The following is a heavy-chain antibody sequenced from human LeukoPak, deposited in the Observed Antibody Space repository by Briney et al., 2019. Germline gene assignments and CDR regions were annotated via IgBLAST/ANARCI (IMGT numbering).Heavy chain of an antibody. V-gene: IGHV4-39*07. CDR1: GGSISSSSYY. D-gene: IGHD3-3*02. CDR2: MYYSGST. J-gene: IGHJ6*03. CDR3: ARDRVLEGMNYYYYMDV. Sequence: SETLSLTCTVSGGSISSSSYYWGWIRQPPGKGLEWIGSMYYSGSTYYNSSLKSRVTISVDTSKNQFSLKLSSVTAADTAVYYCARDRVLEGMNYYYYMDVWGKGTTVTVSS.